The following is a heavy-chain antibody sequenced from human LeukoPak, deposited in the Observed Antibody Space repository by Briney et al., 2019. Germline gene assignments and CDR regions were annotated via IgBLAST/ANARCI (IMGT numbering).Heavy chain of an antibody. J-gene: IGHJ4*02. CDR2: IYHSGST. D-gene: IGHD3-22*01. CDR3: ARGGDYYDSSGYDGGYYFDY. CDR1: GGSISSGGYS. V-gene: IGHV4-30-2*01. Sequence: SQTLSLTCAVSGGSISSGGYSWSWIRQPPGKGLEWIGYIYHSGSTYYNPSLKSRVTISVDRSKNQFSLKLRSVTAADTAVYYCARGGDYYDSSGYDGGYYFDYWGQGTLVTVSS.